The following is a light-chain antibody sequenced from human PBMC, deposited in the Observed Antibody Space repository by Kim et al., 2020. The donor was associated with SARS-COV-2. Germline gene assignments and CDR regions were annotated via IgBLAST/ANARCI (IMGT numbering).Light chain of an antibody. V-gene: IGLV2-14*03. CDR2: DVS. Sequence: GQSITISCTGTSSDVGAYKYVSWYQQLPDKAPKLIIFDVSYWPSGISHRFSGSKSGDTASLTISGLQAEDEAIYYCSSYTRSNTLVFGGGTQLTVL. J-gene: IGLJ3*02. CDR1: SSDVGAYKY. CDR3: SSYTRSNTLV.